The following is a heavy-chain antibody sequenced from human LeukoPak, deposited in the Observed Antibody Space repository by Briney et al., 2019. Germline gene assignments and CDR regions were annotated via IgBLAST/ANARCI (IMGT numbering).Heavy chain of an antibody. D-gene: IGHD1-26*01. CDR3: ARGGYGGSSWYFDY. Sequence: PSETLSLTCAVYGGSFSGYYWSWIRQPPGKGLEWIGEINHSESTNYNPSLKSRVTISVDTSKNQFSLKLSSVTAADTAVYYCARGGYGGSSWYFDYWGQGTLVTVSS. CDR2: INHSEST. J-gene: IGHJ4*02. V-gene: IGHV4-34*01. CDR1: GGSFSGYY.